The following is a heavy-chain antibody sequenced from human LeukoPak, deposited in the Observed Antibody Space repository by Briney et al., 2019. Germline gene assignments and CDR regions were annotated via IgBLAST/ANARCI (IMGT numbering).Heavy chain of an antibody. Sequence: GGSLRLSCAASGFTFSSYSMNWVRQAPGKGLEWVSSISSSSSYIYYADSVQGRVTISRDHAKNSLYLQMNSLRAEDTAVYYCARDRGQQPVDYWGQGTLVTVSS. V-gene: IGHV3-21*01. J-gene: IGHJ4*02. CDR1: GFTFSSYS. CDR2: ISSSSSYI. D-gene: IGHD6-13*01. CDR3: ARDRGQQPVDY.